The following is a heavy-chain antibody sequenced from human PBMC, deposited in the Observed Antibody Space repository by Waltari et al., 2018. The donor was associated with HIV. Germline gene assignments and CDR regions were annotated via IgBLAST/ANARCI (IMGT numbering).Heavy chain of an antibody. CDR2: ISGGSTTM. CDR1: GFKFSDYY. J-gene: IGHJ4*02. D-gene: IGHD7-27*01. Sequence: QVQLVESGGGLAKPGGSLRLSCAASGFKFSDYYMTWLRQPPGKVLDWGSYISGGSTTMRYADSVKGKFTISRDEAKNSIYVQMDSLRVDVTDVYFCASDWGGLTFWGQGALVTVSS. V-gene: IGHV3-11*01. CDR3: ASDWGGLTF.